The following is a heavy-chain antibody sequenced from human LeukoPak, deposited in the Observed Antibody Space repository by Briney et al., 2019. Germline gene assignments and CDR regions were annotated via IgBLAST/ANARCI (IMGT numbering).Heavy chain of an antibody. D-gene: IGHD1-7*01. J-gene: IGHJ3*02. CDR1: GFTVSSNY. Sequence: GGSLRLSCAASGFTVSSNYMSWVRQAPGKGLEWGSVIYSGGSTYYADSVKGRFTISRDNSKNTLYLQMNSLRAEDTAVYYCATSNWNYAPDAFDIWGQGTMVTVSS. V-gene: IGHV3-66*02. CDR2: IYSGGST. CDR3: ATSNWNYAPDAFDI.